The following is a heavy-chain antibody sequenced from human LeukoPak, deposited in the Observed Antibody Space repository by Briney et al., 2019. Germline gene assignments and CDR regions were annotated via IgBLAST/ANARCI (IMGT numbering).Heavy chain of an antibody. CDR1: GFTFTSSA. V-gene: IGHV1-58*02. Sequence: SVKVSCKASGFTFTSSAMQWVRQARGQRLEWIGWIVVGSGNTNYAQKFQERVTITRDMSTSRAYMELSSLRSEDTAVYYCAAVQVGANYYFDYWGQGTLVTVSS. CDR2: IVVGSGNT. D-gene: IGHD1-26*01. CDR3: AAVQVGANYYFDY. J-gene: IGHJ4*02.